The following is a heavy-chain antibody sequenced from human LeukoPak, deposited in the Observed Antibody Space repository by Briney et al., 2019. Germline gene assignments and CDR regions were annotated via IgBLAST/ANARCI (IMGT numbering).Heavy chain of an antibody. CDR3: ARVGTYYYDSSGYYANLDY. V-gene: IGHV4-31*03. CDR1: GGFISSGGYY. CDR2: IYYSGST. Sequence: SETLSLTCTVSGGFISSGGYYWSWIRQHPGKGLEWIGYIYYSGSTYYNPSLKSRVTISVDTSKNQFSLKLSSVTAADTAVYYCARVGTYYYDSSGYYANLDYWGQGTLVTVSS. J-gene: IGHJ4*02. D-gene: IGHD3-22*01.